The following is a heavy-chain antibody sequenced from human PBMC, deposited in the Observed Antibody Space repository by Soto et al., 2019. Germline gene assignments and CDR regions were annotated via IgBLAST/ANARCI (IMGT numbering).Heavy chain of an antibody. J-gene: IGHJ4*02. V-gene: IGHV3-23*01. D-gene: IGHD3-16*01. CDR3: ATEMGLSF. Sequence: EVQLLESGGDLVQPGGSLRLSCVASGFSFISHVLTWVRQAPGKGLEWVSAMNGDGRNIFYADSVKGRFTISRDNSKEKPVLQMSSLRDEDTAVYYCATEMGLSFWGSGNLVTVSS. CDR2: MNGDGRNI. CDR1: GFSFISHV.